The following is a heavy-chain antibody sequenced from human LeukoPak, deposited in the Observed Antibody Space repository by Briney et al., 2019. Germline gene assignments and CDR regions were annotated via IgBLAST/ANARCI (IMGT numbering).Heavy chain of an antibody. D-gene: IGHD3-10*01. J-gene: IGHJ4*02. CDR2: IQYDGSKK. CDR3: AKDIGSYYDY. CDR1: GFTFSSNG. V-gene: IGHV3-30*02. Sequence: GGSLRLSCVASGFTFSSNGMHWVRQAPGKGLEWVTFIQYDGSKKYYADSVKGRFTISRGNSKNTLYLEMNSLRAEDTAVYYCAKDIGSYYDYWGQGTLVTVSS.